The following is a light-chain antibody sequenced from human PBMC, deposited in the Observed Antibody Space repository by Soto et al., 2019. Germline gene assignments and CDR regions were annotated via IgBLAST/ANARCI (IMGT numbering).Light chain of an antibody. V-gene: IGKV3-11*01. CDR2: DAS. Sequence: EIVLTQSPATLSLSPGERATLSCRASQSVSSYLAWYQQKPGQAPRLLIYDASNRATGIPARFSGSRSGTDFTLTISSLEPEDFAFYYCQQRSNWPPVTFGGGTKVEIK. CDR1: QSVSSY. CDR3: QQRSNWPPVT. J-gene: IGKJ4*01.